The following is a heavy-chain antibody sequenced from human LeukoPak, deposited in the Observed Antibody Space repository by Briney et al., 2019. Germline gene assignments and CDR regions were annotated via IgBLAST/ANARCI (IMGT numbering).Heavy chain of an antibody. CDR2: IYTSGST. V-gene: IGHV4-4*09. Sequence: SETLSLTCTVSGGSISSYYWSWIRQPPGKGLEWVGYIYTSGSTNYNPSLKSRVTISVDTSKNQFSLKLSSVTAADTAVYYCARGGGSSWYFDFDYWGHGSLVTVSS. CDR3: ARGGGSSWYFDFDY. CDR1: GGSISSYY. D-gene: IGHD6-13*01. J-gene: IGHJ4*01.